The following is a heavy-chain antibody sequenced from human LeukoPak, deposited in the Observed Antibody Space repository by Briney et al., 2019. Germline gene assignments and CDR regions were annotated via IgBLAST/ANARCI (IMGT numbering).Heavy chain of an antibody. Sequence: GGSLRLSCAASGFTFSSYGMHWVRQAPGKGLEWVAFIRYDGSNKYYADSVKGRFTISRDNSKNTLYLQMNSLRAEDTAVYYCATDIVVVPAEDWYFDLWGRGTLVTVSS. V-gene: IGHV3-30*02. CDR1: GFTFSSYG. CDR2: IRYDGSNK. J-gene: IGHJ2*01. D-gene: IGHD2-2*01. CDR3: ATDIVVVPAEDWYFDL.